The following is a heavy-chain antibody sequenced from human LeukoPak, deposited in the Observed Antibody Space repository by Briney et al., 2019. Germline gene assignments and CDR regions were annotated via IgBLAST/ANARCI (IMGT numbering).Heavy chain of an antibody. D-gene: IGHD6-13*01. CDR2: IYYSGST. V-gene: IGHV4-59*01. CDR1: GGSISSYY. Sequence: SETLSLTCTVSGGSISSYYWSWIRQPPGKGLEWIGYIYYSGSTNYNPSLKSRVTISVDTSKNQFSLKLSSVTAADTAVYYCAREGSSSSWDYWGQGPWSPSPQ. CDR3: AREGSSSSWDY. J-gene: IGHJ4*02.